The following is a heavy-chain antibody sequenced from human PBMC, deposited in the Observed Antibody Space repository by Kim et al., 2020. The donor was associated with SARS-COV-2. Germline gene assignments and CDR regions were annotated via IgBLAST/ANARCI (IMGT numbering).Heavy chain of an antibody. V-gene: IGHV1-69*13. J-gene: IGHJ4*02. Sequence: SVKVSCKASGGTFGSFPINWVRQAPGQGLEWLGGIIPVFGAGNSAQKFRDRVSITADASTNTAYMDLRSLRSDDTAVYYCAGGPQARDYYNNLRQSFDYWGRGTLVTVAS. CDR2: IIPVFGAG. D-gene: IGHD4-4*01. CDR1: GGTFGSFP. CDR3: AGGPQARDYYNNLRQSFDY.